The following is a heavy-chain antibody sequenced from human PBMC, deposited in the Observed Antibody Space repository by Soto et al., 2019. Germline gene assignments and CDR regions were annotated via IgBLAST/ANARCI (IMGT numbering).Heavy chain of an antibody. CDR2: INHSGST. CDR1: CGSFSGYY. Sequence: SETLSLTCAVYCGSFSGYYWSWIRQPPGKGLEWIGEINHSGSTNYNPSLKSRVTISVDTSKNQFSLKLSSVTAADTAVYYCARGEIVVVVAATPAVYNWFDPWGQGTLVTVS. V-gene: IGHV4-34*01. CDR3: ARGEIVVVVAATPAVYNWFDP. D-gene: IGHD2-15*01. J-gene: IGHJ5*02.